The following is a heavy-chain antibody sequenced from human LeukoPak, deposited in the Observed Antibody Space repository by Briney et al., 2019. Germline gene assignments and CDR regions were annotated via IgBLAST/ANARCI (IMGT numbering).Heavy chain of an antibody. CDR3: ARTDSSSWYFFDY. CDR2: IIPILGIA. V-gene: IGHV1-69*04. D-gene: IGHD6-13*01. Sequence: SVTVSCKASGGTFSSYAISWVRQAPGQGLEWMGRIIPILGIANYAQKFQGRVTITADKSTSTAYMELSSLRSEDTAVYYCARTDSSSWYFFDYWGQGTLVTVSS. CDR1: GGTFSSYA. J-gene: IGHJ4*02.